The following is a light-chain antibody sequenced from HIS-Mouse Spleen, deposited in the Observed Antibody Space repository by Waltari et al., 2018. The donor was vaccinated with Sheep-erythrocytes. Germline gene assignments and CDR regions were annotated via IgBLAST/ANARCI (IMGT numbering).Light chain of an antibody. CDR3: QQRSNWPPT. J-gene: IGKJ1*01. V-gene: IGKV3-11*01. CDR2: DAS. CDR1: QSVSSY. Sequence: EIVLTQSPATLSLSPGERATPTCRASQSVSSYLAWYQQKPGQAPRPLIYDASNRATGIPARFSGSGSGTDFTLTISSLEPEDFAVYYCQQRSNWPPTFGQGTKVEIK.